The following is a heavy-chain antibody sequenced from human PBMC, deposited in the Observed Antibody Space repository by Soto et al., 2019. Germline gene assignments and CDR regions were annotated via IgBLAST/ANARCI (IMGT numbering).Heavy chain of an antibody. CDR1: GFSLSMNEMG. CDR2: IYWDDDK. CDR3: SHSPLQDLEWLSPAGDAGTDV. V-gene: IGHV2-5*02. Sequence: SGPTLVNPTQTLTLTCPFSGFSLSMNEMGVDWIRQPPGKALEWLALIYWDDDKRYSPSLKSRLTITKDTSKNQVVLTMTNMDPVDTATYSCSHSPLQDLEWLSPAGDAGTDVRDQGTTVTDSS. J-gene: IGHJ6*02. D-gene: IGHD3-3*01.